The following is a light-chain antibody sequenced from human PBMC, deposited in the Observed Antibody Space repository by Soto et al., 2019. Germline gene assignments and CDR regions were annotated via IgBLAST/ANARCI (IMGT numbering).Light chain of an antibody. V-gene: IGKV3-15*01. CDR3: QHYNNWPPWT. CDR2: GAS. Sequence: IVMTQSPATLSVSPGERATLSCRASQSVSSNLAWYQQKPGQAPRLLIYGASTRATGIPARFSGSGSRTEFTLTISSLQSEDFAIYYCQHYNNWPPWTFGQGTKVEIK. CDR1: QSVSSN. J-gene: IGKJ1*01.